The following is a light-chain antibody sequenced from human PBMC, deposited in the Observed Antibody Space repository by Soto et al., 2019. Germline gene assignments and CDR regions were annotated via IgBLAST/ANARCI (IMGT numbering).Light chain of an antibody. Sequence: EIVMTQSPATLSVSPGERATLSCRASQSVRRNLAWYQQRPGQPPRLLIYGTSTRATDIPARFSGSGSGTEFTLTISSPQSEDFAVYYCQQYNNWPAITFGQGTRLEIK. CDR2: GTS. J-gene: IGKJ5*01. CDR3: QQYNNWPAIT. V-gene: IGKV3D-15*01. CDR1: QSVRRN.